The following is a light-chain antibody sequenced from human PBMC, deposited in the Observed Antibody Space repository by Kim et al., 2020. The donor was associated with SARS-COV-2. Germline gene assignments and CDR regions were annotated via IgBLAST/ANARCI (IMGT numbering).Light chain of an antibody. CDR2: DTS. V-gene: IGKV1-33*01. J-gene: IGKJ4*01. CDR3: QQYNSLPLT. Sequence: IQITQSPSSLSASVGDRVIITCQASQDITSYLNWCQQKPGKPPNLLIYDTSSLETGVPSRFSGSGSGTNFTFTISSLQPEDIATYYCQQYNSLPLTFGGGTKVDIK. CDR1: QDITSY.